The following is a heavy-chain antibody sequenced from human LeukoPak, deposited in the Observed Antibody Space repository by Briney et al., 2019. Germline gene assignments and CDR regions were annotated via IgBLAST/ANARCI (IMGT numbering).Heavy chain of an antibody. CDR2: INPSGGST. V-gene: IGHV1-46*01. CDR1: GYTFIGYY. Sequence: ASVKVSCKASGYTFIGYYMHWVRQAPGQGLEWMGIINPSGGSTSYAQKFQGRVTMTRDTSTSTVYMELSSLRSEDTAVYYCARDGEGMAYYYDSSGYLGYWGQGTLVTVSS. CDR3: ARDGEGMAYYYDSSGYLGY. D-gene: IGHD3-22*01. J-gene: IGHJ4*02.